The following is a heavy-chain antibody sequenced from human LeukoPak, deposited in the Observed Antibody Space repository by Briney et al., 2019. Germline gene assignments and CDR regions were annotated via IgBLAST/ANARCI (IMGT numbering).Heavy chain of an antibody. V-gene: IGHV3-66*01. J-gene: IGHJ6*04. Sequence: GVSLRLSCAATGFTFSDYYMSWVRQAPGKGLEWVSVMYTGGSTYYADSVKGRFTISRDNSKNTLYLQMNSLRAEDTAVYYCAELGITMIGGVWGKGTTVTISS. CDR3: AELGITMIGGV. CDR1: GFTFSDYY. CDR2: MYTGGST. D-gene: IGHD3-10*02.